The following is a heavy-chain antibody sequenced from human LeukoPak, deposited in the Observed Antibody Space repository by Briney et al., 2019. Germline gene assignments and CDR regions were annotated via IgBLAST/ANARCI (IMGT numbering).Heavy chain of an antibody. V-gene: IGHV1-69*05. CDR1: GGTFSSYA. J-gene: IGHJ4*02. D-gene: IGHD3-10*01. CDR2: IIPIFGTA. CDR3: ARAGLGYHGSGSQTSRYYFDY. Sequence: GSSVKVSCKASGGTFSSYAISWVRQAPGQGLEWMGGIIPIFGTANYAQKFQGRVTITTDESTSTAYMELSSLRSEDTAVYYCARAGLGYHGSGSQTSRYYFDYWGQGTLVTVSS.